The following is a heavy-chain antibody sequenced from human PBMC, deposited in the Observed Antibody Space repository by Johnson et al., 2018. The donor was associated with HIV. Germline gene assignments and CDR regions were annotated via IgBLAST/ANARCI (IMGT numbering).Heavy chain of an antibody. Sequence: QMQLVESGGGVVQPGRSLRLSCAASGFTFRTYGMHWVRQAPGKGLEWVAVISYDGINKYYADSVKGRFTISRDNSKKTLYLQMNSLRPEDTAVYYCTRQGKGDAFDIWGQGTMVTVSS. CDR3: TRQGKGDAFDI. CDR1: GFTFRTYG. CDR2: ISYDGINK. J-gene: IGHJ3*02. V-gene: IGHV3-30*03.